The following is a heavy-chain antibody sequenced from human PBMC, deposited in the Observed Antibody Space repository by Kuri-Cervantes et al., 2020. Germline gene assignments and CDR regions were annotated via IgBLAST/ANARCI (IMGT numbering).Heavy chain of an antibody. D-gene: IGHD2-8*01. J-gene: IGHJ4*02. CDR3: AISEYAVVGY. V-gene: IGHV4-31*01. CDR2: IYYSGST. Sequence: SETLSLTCAVSGVSISSDGYCWSWIRQHPGKGLERIGYIYYSGSTYYNPSLKSLVTTTVNTFKNQYSLKLSPVTAADTAVYYSAISEYAVVGYWGQGTLVTVSS. CDR1: GVSISSDGYC.